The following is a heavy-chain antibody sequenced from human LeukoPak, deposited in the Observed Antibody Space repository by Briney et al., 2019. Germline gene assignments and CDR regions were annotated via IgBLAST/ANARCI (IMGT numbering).Heavy chain of an antibody. CDR2: IYYSGGT. J-gene: IGHJ3*02. D-gene: IGHD5-18*01. V-gene: IGHV4-59*02. CDR1: GGSVSSYY. CDR3: ARGEYSYAAAFDI. Sequence: SQSLSLTCSVAGGSVSSYYCSWIRQPPREGLERIGYIYYSGGTNYNPSLKSRVTISVDTSKNQFSLKLSSVTAADTAVYYCARGEYSYAAAFDIWGQGTMVTVSS.